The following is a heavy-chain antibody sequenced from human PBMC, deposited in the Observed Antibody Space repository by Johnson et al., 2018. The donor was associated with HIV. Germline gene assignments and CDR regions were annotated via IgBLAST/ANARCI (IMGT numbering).Heavy chain of an antibody. CDR3: TAPLGRFRDLLGAFDL. CDR1: GFTFSNAW. CDR2: IKSEADGGTT. J-gene: IGHJ3*01. D-gene: IGHD3-10*01. Sequence: VPLMESGGGLVQPGGSLRLSCAASGFTFSNAWMSWVRQRQAPGKGLEWVGRIKSEADGGTTDSAAPVKGRFTISRDDSKNTLYLQMNSLKIEDTAVYYCTAPLGRFRDLLGAFDLWGQGTMVTVSS. V-gene: IGHV3-15*01.